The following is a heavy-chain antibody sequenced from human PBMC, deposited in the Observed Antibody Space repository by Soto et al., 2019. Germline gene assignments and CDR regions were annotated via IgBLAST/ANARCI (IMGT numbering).Heavy chain of an antibody. Sequence: QVQLVQSGAEVKKPGSSVKVSCKASGGTFSSYAISWVRQAPGQGLEWMGGIIPIFGTANYAQKFQGRVTITADESTSTDYMELSSLRSEDPAVYYCAGWVLAWNYAPTSYGMDVWGQGTTVTVSS. V-gene: IGHV1-69*01. D-gene: IGHD1-7*01. CDR1: GGTFSSYA. J-gene: IGHJ6*02. CDR3: AGWVLAWNYAPTSYGMDV. CDR2: IIPIFGTA.